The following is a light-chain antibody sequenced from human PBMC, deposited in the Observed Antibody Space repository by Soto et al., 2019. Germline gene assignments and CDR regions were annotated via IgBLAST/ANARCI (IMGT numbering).Light chain of an antibody. CDR1: QSVSSNY. CDR3: QQYGSSPPT. V-gene: IGKV3-20*01. J-gene: IGKJ1*01. CDR2: GAS. Sequence: VLTRSPGTLSLSPGERATLSCRASQSVSSNYLVWYQQNPGQAPRLLIYGASSRATGITDRFSGSGSGTDFTLTISRLQPEDFAVYYCQQYGSSPPTFGQGTKVDI.